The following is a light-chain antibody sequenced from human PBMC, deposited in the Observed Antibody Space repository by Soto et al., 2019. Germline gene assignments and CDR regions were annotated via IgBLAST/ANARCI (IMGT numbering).Light chain of an antibody. V-gene: IGLV2-14*01. CDR3: SSYTTSYFYV. CDR1: GRDIGAYNY. CDR2: EVE. J-gene: IGLJ1*01. Sequence: ALAQPASVSGSPGQSITISCTGSGRDIGAYNYVSWYQQHPGKAPKLIIYEVENRPSGVSNRFSASKSAFTASLTISGLQAEDEADYYCSSYTTSYFYVFGPGTKVTVL.